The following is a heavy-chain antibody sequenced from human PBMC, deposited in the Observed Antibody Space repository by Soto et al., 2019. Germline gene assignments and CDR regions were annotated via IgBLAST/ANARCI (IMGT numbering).Heavy chain of an antibody. Sequence: PSETLSLTCAASGGTIRGAGYSWTLIRQPPGKGLEWIGYIYHSGSTYYNPSLKSRVTISVDRSKKEFSLRLSSVTAADTAVYYCARGDYGDYSYFDSWGRGTLVTVS. CDR3: ARGDYGDYSYFDS. CDR2: IYHSGST. V-gene: IGHV4-30-2*01. J-gene: IGHJ4*02. CDR1: GGTIRGAGYS. D-gene: IGHD4-17*01.